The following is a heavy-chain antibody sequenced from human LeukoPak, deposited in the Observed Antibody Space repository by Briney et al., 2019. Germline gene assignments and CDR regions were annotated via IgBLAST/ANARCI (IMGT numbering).Heavy chain of an antibody. Sequence: SETLSLTCTVSGGSIGSGGYYWSWIRQPAGKGLEWIGHIYTSDSTNYNPSLKSRVTISVDTSKNQFSLKLSSVTAADTAVYYCARFSPVTTSFDYWGQGTLVTVSS. V-gene: IGHV4-61*09. CDR3: ARFSPVTTSFDY. D-gene: IGHD4-17*01. J-gene: IGHJ4*02. CDR2: IYTSDST. CDR1: GGSIGSGGYY.